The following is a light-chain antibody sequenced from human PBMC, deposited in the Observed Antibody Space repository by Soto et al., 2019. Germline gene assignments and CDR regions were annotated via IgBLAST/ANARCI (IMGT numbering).Light chain of an antibody. CDR1: RSDVGGYKY. CDR3: SSYTSSSTLYV. CDR2: EVS. Sequence: QSALTQPASVSGSPGQSITISCTGTRSDVGGYKYVSWYQQHPGKAPKLMIYEVSNRPSGVSNRFSGSKSGNTASLTISGLQAEDEADYYCSSYTSSSTLYVFGTGTKLPV. J-gene: IGLJ1*01. V-gene: IGLV2-14*01.